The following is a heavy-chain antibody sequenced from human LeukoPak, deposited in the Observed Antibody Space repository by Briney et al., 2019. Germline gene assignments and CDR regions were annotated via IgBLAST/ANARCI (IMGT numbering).Heavy chain of an antibody. CDR1: GGSFSGYY. J-gene: IGHJ4*02. CDR3: ARLDFIVVVPAAPLRYSYGLFDY. D-gene: IGHD2-2*01. CDR2: INHSGST. V-gene: IGHV4-34*01. Sequence: PSETLSLTCAVYGGSFSGYYWSWIRQPPGKGLEWIGEINHSGSTNYNPSLKGRVTISVDTSKNQFSLKLSSVTAADTAVYYCARLDFIVVVPAAPLRYSYGLFDYWGQGTLVTVSS.